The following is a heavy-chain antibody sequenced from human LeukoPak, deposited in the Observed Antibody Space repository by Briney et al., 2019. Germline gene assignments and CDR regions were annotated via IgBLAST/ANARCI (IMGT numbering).Heavy chain of an antibody. Sequence: GGSLRLSCAASGFTFTSYEMNWVRHSPGKGLEWVSYISSSGSTIYYADSVKGRFTISRDNAKNSLYLQMNSLRAEDTAVYYCATVAPGSRWLFDAFDIWGQGTMVTVSS. CDR3: ATVAPGSRWLFDAFDI. CDR1: GFTFTSYE. V-gene: IGHV3-48*03. CDR2: ISSSGSTI. J-gene: IGHJ3*02. D-gene: IGHD5-24*01.